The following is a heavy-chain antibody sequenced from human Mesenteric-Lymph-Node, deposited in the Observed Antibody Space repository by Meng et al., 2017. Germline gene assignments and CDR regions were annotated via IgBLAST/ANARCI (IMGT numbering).Heavy chain of an antibody. CDR3: ARTNYGDYNWFDP. D-gene: IGHD4-17*01. CDR2: IYYSGST. J-gene: IGHJ5*02. V-gene: IGHV4-31*03. Sequence: VPLHESGPGLVKPSQTLSLTCTVSGGSISSGGFYWSWIRQHPGKGLEWIGYIYYSGSTYYNPSLRSRVAISIDTSKNQFSLKLTSVAAADTAVYFCARTNYGDYNWFDPWGQGTLVTVSS. CDR1: GGSISSGGFY.